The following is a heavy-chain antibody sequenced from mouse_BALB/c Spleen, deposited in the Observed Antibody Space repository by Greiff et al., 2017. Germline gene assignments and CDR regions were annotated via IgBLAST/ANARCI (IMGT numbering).Heavy chain of an antibody. J-gene: IGHJ3*01. CDR2: IWSGGST. D-gene: IGHD4-1*01. Sequence: VQLQQSGPGLVQPSQSLSITCTVSGFSLTSYGVHWVRQSPGKGLEWLGVIWSGGSTDYNAAFISRLSISKDNSKSQVFFKMNSLQANDTAIYYCARKEENWDWFAYWGQGTLVTVSA. CDR3: ARKEENWDWFAY. CDR1: GFSLTSYG. V-gene: IGHV2-2*02.